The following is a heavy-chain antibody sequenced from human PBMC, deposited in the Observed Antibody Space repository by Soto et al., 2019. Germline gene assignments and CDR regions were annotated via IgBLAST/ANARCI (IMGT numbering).Heavy chain of an antibody. V-gene: IGHV4-34*01. J-gene: IGHJ4*02. CDR1: GGSFSGYY. Sequence: SETLSLTCAVYGGSFSGYYWSWILQPPGKGLEWIGEINHSGSTNYNPSLKSRVTISVDTSKNQFSLKLSSVTAADTAVYYCARLAYGDAMHHPKDYWGQGTLVTVSS. D-gene: IGHD4-17*01. CDR3: ARLAYGDAMHHPKDY. CDR2: INHSGST.